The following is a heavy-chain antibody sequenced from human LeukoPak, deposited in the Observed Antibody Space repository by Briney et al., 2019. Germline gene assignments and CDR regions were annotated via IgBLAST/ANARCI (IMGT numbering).Heavy chain of an antibody. CDR1: GFTFSSYA. J-gene: IGHJ4*02. Sequence: GGSLRLSCAVSGFTFSSYAISWVRQAPGKGLEWVAAIGVGGGGSTYYADSVKGRLTISRDNSKSSVYLQMNSLRAEDTAMYYCAGRKVAAGASGPPDYWGQGTLVTVSS. V-gene: IGHV3-23*01. CDR3: AGRKVAAGASGPPDY. CDR2: IGVGGGGST. D-gene: IGHD6-13*01.